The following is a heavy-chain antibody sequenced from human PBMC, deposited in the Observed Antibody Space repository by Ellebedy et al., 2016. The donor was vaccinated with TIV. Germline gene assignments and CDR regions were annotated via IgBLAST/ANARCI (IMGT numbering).Heavy chain of an antibody. CDR2: VNQVGSGK. V-gene: IGHV3-7*04. D-gene: IGHD3-3*02. Sequence: PGGSLRLSCAAPGITFSSYWMSWVRQVPGKGLEWVANVNQVGSGKNYANPVKGRFTIARDNAKNSMYLQMNSLRVEDTAVYYCAKDAFSRGDYWGQGTLVTVSS. CDR3: AKDAFSRGDY. CDR1: GITFSSYW. J-gene: IGHJ4*02.